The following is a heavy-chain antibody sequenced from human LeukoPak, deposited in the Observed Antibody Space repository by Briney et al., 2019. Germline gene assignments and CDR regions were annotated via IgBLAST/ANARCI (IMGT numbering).Heavy chain of an antibody. J-gene: IGHJ5*02. CDR3: ANYYGDYPLDP. V-gene: IGHV3-23*01. CDR1: RFTFSSYA. Sequence: GGSLRLSCAASRFTFSSYAMSWVRQAPGKGLEWVSAISGSGGSTYYADSVKGRFTISRDNSKNTLYLQMNSLRAEDTAVYYCANYYGDYPLDPWGQGTLVTVSS. D-gene: IGHD4-17*01. CDR2: ISGSGGST.